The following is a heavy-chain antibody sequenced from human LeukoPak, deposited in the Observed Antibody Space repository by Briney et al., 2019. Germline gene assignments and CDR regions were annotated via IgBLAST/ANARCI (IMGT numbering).Heavy chain of an antibody. J-gene: IGHJ4*02. D-gene: IGHD3-10*01. CDR1: GFTFSRHR. CDR3: ARGFTYFDF. V-gene: IGHV3-74*01. CDR2: INNDGSGT. Sequence: GGSLRLSCVASGFTFSRHRMHWFRQSPGKGLVWVSQINNDGSGTSYADAVKGRFSISRDNAKNTVFLQMDSLRAEDTAVYYCARGFTYFDFWGQGTLVTVPS.